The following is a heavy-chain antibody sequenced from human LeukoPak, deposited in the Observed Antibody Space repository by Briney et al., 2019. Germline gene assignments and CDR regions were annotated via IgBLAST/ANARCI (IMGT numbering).Heavy chain of an antibody. Sequence: SETLSLTCTVSGGSIRSGSYYWSWLRQPPGTGLEWIGNIYKSGSTNYNPSLESRVTMSVDTSKDQFSLKLNSVTAADTAVYYCARANLAAAGTSSSYHFDYWGQGTLVTVSS. CDR2: IYKSGST. CDR3: ARANLAAAGTSSSYHFDY. J-gene: IGHJ4*02. V-gene: IGHV4-61*01. CDR1: GGSIRSGSYY. D-gene: IGHD6-13*01.